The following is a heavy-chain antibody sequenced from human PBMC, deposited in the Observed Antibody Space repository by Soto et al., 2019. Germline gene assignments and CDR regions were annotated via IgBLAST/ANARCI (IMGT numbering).Heavy chain of an antibody. CDR2: IWYDGSNK. CDR1: GFTFSSYG. V-gene: IGHV3-33*01. D-gene: IGHD6-19*01. Sequence: GGSLRLSCAASGFTFSSYGMHWVRQAPGKGLEWVAVIWYDGSNKYYADSVKGRFIISRDNSKNTLYLQMNSLRAEDTAVYYCARDGRIAVAGTSWLGWFDPWGQGTLVTVSS. J-gene: IGHJ5*02. CDR3: ARDGRIAVAGTSWLGWFDP.